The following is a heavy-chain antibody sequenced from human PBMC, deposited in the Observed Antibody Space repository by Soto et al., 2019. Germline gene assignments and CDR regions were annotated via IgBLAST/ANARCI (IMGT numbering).Heavy chain of an antibody. V-gene: IGHV3-23*01. CDR1: GFTFSSYA. J-gene: IGHJ4*02. CDR2: ISGSGGST. D-gene: IGHD6-6*01. Sequence: GGSLILSCAASGFTFSSYAMSWVRQAPGKGLEWVSAISGSGGSTYYADSVKGRFTFSRDNSKNTLYLQMNTLRAEDTAVYYCAKDGTSRSSPYWGQGTLVTVSS. CDR3: AKDGTSRSSPY.